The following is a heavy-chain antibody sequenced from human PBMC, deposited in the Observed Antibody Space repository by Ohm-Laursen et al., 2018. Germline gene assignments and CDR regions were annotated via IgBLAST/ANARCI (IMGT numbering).Heavy chain of an antibody. D-gene: IGHD6-19*01. V-gene: IGHV4-59*08. Sequence: SQTLSLTCSVSGGSISGYYWTWIRQPPGKGLEWIGHIYYSGTTNYNPSLKSRVTISLDTSKNQFPLNLRSVTAADTAVYYCARLGSGSYAPDAFDFWGQGTLVTVS. CDR1: GGSISGYY. CDR2: IYYSGTT. J-gene: IGHJ3*01. CDR3: ARLGSGSYAPDAFDF.